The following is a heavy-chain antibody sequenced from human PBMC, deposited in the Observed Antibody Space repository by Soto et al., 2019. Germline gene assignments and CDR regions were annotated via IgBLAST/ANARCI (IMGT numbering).Heavy chain of an antibody. D-gene: IGHD4-17*01. CDR2: ISSDGRST. J-gene: IGHJ4*02. Sequence: EVQLVESGGDLVQPGGSLRLSCAASGFTFSSYWMHWVRQAPGEGLVWVSRISSDGRSTDHADSVKGRFTISRDNAKNTLYLKMSSLRAEDTAVDFCARVSIGHYGVFDYWGQGTLVTVSS. CDR1: GFTFSSYW. V-gene: IGHV3-74*01. CDR3: ARVSIGHYGVFDY.